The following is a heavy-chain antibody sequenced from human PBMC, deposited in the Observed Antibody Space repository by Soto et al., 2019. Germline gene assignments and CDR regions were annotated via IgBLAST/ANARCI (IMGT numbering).Heavy chain of an antibody. CDR3: ARDLSANYYDSSGYYPSWYFDL. V-gene: IGHV1-46*01. CDR2: INPSGGST. CDR1: GYTFTSYY. Sequence: ASVKVSCKASGYTFTSYYMHWVRQAPGQGLEWTGIINPSGGSTSYAQKFQGRVTMTRDTSTSTVYMELSSLRSEDTAVYYCARDLSANYYDSSGYYPSWYFDLWGRGTLVTVSS. D-gene: IGHD3-22*01. J-gene: IGHJ2*01.